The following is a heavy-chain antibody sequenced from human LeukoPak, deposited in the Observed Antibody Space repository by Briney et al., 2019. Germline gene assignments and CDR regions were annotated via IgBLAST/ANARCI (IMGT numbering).Heavy chain of an antibody. CDR3: ARALRAVAGTKDDY. CDR1: GYTFTSYG. J-gene: IGHJ4*02. D-gene: IGHD6-19*01. Sequence: ASVKVSCKASGYTFTSYGISWVRQAPGQGLEWMGWISAYNGNTNYAQKLQGRVTMTTDTSTSTAYMELSRLRSDDTAVYYCARALRAVAGTKDDYWGQGTLVTVSS. CDR2: ISAYNGNT. V-gene: IGHV1-18*01.